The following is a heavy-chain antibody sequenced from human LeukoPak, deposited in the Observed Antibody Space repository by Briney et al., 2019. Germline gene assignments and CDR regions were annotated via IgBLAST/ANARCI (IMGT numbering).Heavy chain of an antibody. CDR3: ALTYYYGSANNWIDP. V-gene: IGHV1-18*01. J-gene: IGHJ5*02. CDR1: GYTFTSYG. CDR2: ISAYNGNT. D-gene: IGHD3-10*01. Sequence: ASVKVSCKASGYTFTSYGISWVRQAPGQGLEWMGWISAYNGNTNYAQKLQGRVTMTTDTSTSTAYMELRSLRSDDTAVYYCALTYYYGSANNWIDPWGQGTLVTVSS.